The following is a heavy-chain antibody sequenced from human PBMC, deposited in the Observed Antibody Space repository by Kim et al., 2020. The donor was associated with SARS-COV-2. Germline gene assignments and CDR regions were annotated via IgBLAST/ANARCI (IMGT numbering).Heavy chain of an antibody. D-gene: IGHD6-13*01. V-gene: IGHV3-23*01. CDR3: AAAGHNYYYYYGMDV. Sequence: DSVKGRFTRPRDNSKNTLYLQMNSLRAEATAVYYCAAAGHNYYYYYGMDVWGQGTTVTVSS. J-gene: IGHJ6*02.